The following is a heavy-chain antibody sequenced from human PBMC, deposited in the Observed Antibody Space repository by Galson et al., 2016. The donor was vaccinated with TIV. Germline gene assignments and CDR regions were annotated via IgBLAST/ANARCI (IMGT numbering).Heavy chain of an antibody. CDR3: TRDGRGNWKYVDYFDY. Sequence: SLRLSCAASGFTFDSYTFHWVRRTPGKGLEWVAIISHDGNNKDFADSVQGRFTISRDSSKSTVFLQMNSLRLEDTAVYYCTRDGRGNWKYVDYFDYWGQGTLVTVSS. CDR2: ISHDGNNK. J-gene: IGHJ4*02. V-gene: IGHV3-30-3*01. CDR1: GFTFDSYT. D-gene: IGHD1-1*01.